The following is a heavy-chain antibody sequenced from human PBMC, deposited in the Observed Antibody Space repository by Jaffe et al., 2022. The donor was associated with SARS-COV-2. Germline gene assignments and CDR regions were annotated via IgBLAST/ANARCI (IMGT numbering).Heavy chain of an antibody. D-gene: IGHD6-13*01. CDR2: ISGVGHGT. CDR3: ATRPSGSTLITPLDY. CDR1: GITFSESV. J-gene: IGHJ4*02. V-gene: IGHV3-23*01. Sequence: EVQLLESGGDLVQPGGSLRLSCIASGITFSESVMSWVRQAPGKGLEWVSAISGVGHGTYYADSVKGRFTISRDTSKNTLFLQMNSLRAEDTAVYYCATRPSGSTLITPLDYWGQGTLVTVSP.